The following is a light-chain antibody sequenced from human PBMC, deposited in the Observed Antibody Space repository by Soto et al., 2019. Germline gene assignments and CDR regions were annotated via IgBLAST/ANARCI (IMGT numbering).Light chain of an antibody. CDR3: QQYDNPPYT. V-gene: IGKV3-20*01. J-gene: IGKJ2*01. CDR2: GAA. Sequence: VLTQSPGTLSLSPGERATLSCRARQSVSSANLAWYQKKPGLAPRVLIYGAATRATGIPDRFSGSGSGTDFTLTISRLEPEDFAVYYCQQYDNPPYTFGPGTNLEIK. CDR1: QSVSSAN.